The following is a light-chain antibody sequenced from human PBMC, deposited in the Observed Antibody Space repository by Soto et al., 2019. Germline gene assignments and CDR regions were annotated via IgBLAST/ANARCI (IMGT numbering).Light chain of an antibody. CDR3: QVWDSRDDHRV. J-gene: IGLJ2*01. CDR2: DDR. Sequence: SYELTQPPSVSVAPGQTARITCGGTRIGSKSVHWFQQKPGQAPVLVVHDDRDRPSGIPERFSGSNSGGTATLTISRVEAGDEADYYCQVWDSRDDHRVFGGGTKVTVL. CDR1: RIGSKS. V-gene: IGLV3-21*02.